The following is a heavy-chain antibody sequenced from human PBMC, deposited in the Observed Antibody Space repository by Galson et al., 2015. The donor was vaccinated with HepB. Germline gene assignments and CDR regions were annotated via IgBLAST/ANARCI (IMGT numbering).Heavy chain of an antibody. CDR3: ARDRDKAFDI. CDR1: GYTFTNYA. CDR2: INAGNGNT. J-gene: IGHJ3*02. Sequence: SVKVSCKASGYTFTNYAIHWVRQAPGQRLEWMGWINAGNGNTKYPRNFQGRVTITRDTSASTAYMELSSLRSEDTAVYYCARDRDKAFDIWGQGTMVTVSS. V-gene: IGHV1-3*01. D-gene: IGHD3-10*01.